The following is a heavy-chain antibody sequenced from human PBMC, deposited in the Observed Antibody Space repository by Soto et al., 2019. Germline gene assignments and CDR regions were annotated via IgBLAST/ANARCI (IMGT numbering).Heavy chain of an antibody. CDR3: VSLSTGWYSSGWHRIDRDY. J-gene: IGHJ4*02. CDR1: GFTFSSYA. V-gene: IGHV3-64D*08. D-gene: IGHD6-19*01. Sequence: GGSLRLSCSASGFTFSSYAMHWVRQAPGKGLEYVSAISSNGGSTYYADSVKGRFTISRDNSKNTLYLQMSSLRAEDTAVYYCVSLSTGWYSSGWHRIDRDYWGQGTLVTVSS. CDR2: ISSNGGST.